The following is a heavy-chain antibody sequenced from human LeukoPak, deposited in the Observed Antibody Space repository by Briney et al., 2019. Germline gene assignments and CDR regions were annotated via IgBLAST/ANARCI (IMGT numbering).Heavy chain of an antibody. Sequence: PGGSLRLSCAASGFTFSSYSMNWVRQAPGKGLEWVSSISSSSSYIYYADSVKGRFTISRDNAKNSLYLQMNRLRAEDTAVYYCARGESSSSGAFDIWGQGTMVTVSS. CDR2: ISSSSSYI. CDR1: GFTFSSYS. J-gene: IGHJ3*02. D-gene: IGHD6-6*01. CDR3: ARGESSSSGAFDI. V-gene: IGHV3-21*01.